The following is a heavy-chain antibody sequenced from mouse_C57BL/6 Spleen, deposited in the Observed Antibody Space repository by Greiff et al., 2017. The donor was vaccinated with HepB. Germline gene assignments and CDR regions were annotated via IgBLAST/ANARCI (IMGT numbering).Heavy chain of an antibody. Sequence: EVKLMESGGGLVKPGGSLKLSCAASGFTFSSYAMSWVRQTPEKRLEWVATISDGGSYTYYPDNVKGRFTISRDNAKNNLYLQMSHLKSEDTAMYYCARDPPYYYGSSDYWGQGTTLTVSS. CDR3: ARDPPYYYGSSDY. CDR1: GFTFSSYA. V-gene: IGHV5-4*01. D-gene: IGHD1-1*01. CDR2: ISDGGSYT. J-gene: IGHJ2*01.